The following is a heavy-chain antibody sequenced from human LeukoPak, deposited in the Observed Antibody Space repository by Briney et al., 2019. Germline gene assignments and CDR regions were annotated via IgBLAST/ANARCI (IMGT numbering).Heavy chain of an antibody. J-gene: IGHJ4*02. V-gene: IGHV3-23*01. D-gene: IGHD4-23*01. CDR1: GFTFSSYA. CDR3: AKHGGSVATGGKAVYYFDY. Sequence: PGGSLRLSCAASGFTFSSYAMSWVRQAPGKGLEWVSAISGSGGSTYYADSVKGRFTISRDNSKNTLYLQMNSLRAEDTAVYYCAKHGGSVATGGKAVYYFDYWGQGTLVTVSS. CDR2: ISGSGGST.